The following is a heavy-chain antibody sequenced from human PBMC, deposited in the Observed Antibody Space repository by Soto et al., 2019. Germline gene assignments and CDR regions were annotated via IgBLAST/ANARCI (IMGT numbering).Heavy chain of an antibody. V-gene: IGHV3-23*01. J-gene: IGHJ6*02. CDR3: AKRLGGTSDHYYYYGMDV. CDR1: GFTFSSYA. Sequence: QPGGSLRLSCAASGFTFSSYAMSWVRQAPGKGLEWVSAISGSGGSTYYADSVKGRFTISRDNSKNTLYLQMNSLRAEDTAVYYCAKRLGGTSDHYYYYGMDVWGQGTTVTVSS. CDR2: ISGSGGST. D-gene: IGHD1-1*01.